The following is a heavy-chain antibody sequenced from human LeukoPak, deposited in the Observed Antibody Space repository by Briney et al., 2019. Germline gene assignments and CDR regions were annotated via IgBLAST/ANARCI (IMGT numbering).Heavy chain of an antibody. CDR1: EFTVSRNY. CDR3: TRDQMKY. V-gene: IGHV3-53*01. Sequence: GGSLRLSCTASEFTVSRNYMLWVRQAPGKGPEWVSLIFSNGDTHYADSVKGRFTISRDTSKNTVSLQMNSLRVEDTAMYYCTRDQMKYWGQGTLVTASS. J-gene: IGHJ4*02. D-gene: IGHD5-24*01. CDR2: IFSNGDT.